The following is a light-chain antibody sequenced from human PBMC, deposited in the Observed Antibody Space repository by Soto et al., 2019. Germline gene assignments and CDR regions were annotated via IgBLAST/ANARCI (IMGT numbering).Light chain of an antibody. Sequence: QSVLTQPASVSGSPGQSITIACTGRSSDIGGYNFVSWYQQHPGKAPKLMIYDVIKRPSGVSSRFAGSKSGNTASLTISGLRAEDEADYYCSSYTITTTAVFGGGTQLTVL. J-gene: IGLJ2*01. CDR1: SSDIGGYNF. CDR3: SSYTITTTAV. V-gene: IGLV2-14*03. CDR2: DVI.